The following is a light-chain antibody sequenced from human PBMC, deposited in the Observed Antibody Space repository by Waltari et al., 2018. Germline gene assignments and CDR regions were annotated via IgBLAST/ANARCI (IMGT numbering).Light chain of an antibody. J-gene: IGLJ2*01. Sequence: QSALTQPASVSGSPGQSITISCTGTSSDVGGYNYVSWYQRHPGKAPKLMIYDVSDRPSGVSTRFSGSKSGNTASLTISGLQAEDEADYYCSSYTTSGTYVVFGGGTKLTVL. V-gene: IGLV2-14*03. CDR3: SSYTTSGTYVV. CDR1: SSDVGGYNY. CDR2: DVS.